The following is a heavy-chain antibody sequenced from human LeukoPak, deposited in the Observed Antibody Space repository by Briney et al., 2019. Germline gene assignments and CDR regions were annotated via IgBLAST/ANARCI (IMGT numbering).Heavy chain of an antibody. CDR2: INPSGGST. D-gene: IGHD6-19*01. CDR3: ARERGSIAVARPHLFS. V-gene: IGHV1-46*01. Sequence: GASVKVSCKASGYTFTSYYMHWVRQAPGQGLEWMGIINPSGGSTSYAQKFQGRVTMTRDTSTSTVYMELSSLRSEDTVVYYCARERGSIAVARPHLFSWGQGTLVTVSS. J-gene: IGHJ4*02. CDR1: GYTFTSYY.